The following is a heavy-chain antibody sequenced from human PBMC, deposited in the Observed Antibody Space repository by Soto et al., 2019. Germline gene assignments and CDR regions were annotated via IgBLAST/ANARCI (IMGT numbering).Heavy chain of an antibody. Sequence: SSVKVSCKTSGYTFTNYAIHWVRQAPGHRLEWMGWINAANGDTRYSQNFQGRLTIDRDTSATAAYMHLSWLTSADTAVYFCARDNLRAGKSWYDYWGQGTPVTVSS. CDR1: GYTFTNYA. J-gene: IGHJ4*02. D-gene: IGHD6-13*01. CDR2: INAANGDT. V-gene: IGHV1-3*01. CDR3: ARDNLRAGKSWYDY.